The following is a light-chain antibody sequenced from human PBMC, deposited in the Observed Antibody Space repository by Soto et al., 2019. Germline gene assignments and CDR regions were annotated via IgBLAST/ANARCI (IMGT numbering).Light chain of an antibody. V-gene: IGKV1-39*01. J-gene: IGKJ2*01. Sequence: DIRLTQSPSSLSPSVGDRITLSCRASQSISRNLNWYQQMPGKAPSLLIYAARDLQSGVPGRFSGSGSGTEVNLTISSLQPEDLATYYCQQSHSTPYTFGQGTKLEI. CDR3: QQSHSTPYT. CDR1: QSISRN. CDR2: AAR.